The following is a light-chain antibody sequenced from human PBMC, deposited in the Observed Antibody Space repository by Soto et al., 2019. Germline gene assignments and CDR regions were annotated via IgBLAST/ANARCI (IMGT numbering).Light chain of an antibody. CDR1: SSDVGGYNY. J-gene: IGLJ2*01. V-gene: IGLV2-14*01. CDR2: DVS. CDR3: SSYTSSSTLGV. Sequence: QSALTQPASVSGSPGQSITISCTGTSSDVGGYNYVSWYQQHPGKAPKLMIYDVSNRPSGVSNRFSGSKSGNTASLTISGXXXXXXXXYYCSSYTSSSTLGVFGGGTKLTV.